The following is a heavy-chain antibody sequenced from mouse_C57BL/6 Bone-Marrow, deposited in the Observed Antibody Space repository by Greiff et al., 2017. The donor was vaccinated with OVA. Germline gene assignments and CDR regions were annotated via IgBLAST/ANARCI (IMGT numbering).Heavy chain of an antibody. J-gene: IGHJ3*01. V-gene: IGHV1-7*01. CDR2: INPSSGYT. Sequence: VKVVESGAELAKPGASVKLSCKASGYTFTSYWMHWVKQRPGQGLEWIGYINPSSGYTKYNQKFKDKATLTADKSSSTAYMQLSSLTYEDSAVYYCARSDDYDEGAFAYWGQGTLVTVSA. CDR3: ARSDDYDEGAFAY. CDR1: GYTFTSYW. D-gene: IGHD2-4*01.